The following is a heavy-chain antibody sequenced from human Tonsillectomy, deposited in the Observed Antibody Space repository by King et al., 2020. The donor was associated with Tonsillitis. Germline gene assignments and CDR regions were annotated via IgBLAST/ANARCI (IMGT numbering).Heavy chain of an antibody. CDR3: AREGRWELRNYGMDV. Sequence: VQLVESGGGVVQPGRSLRLSCAASGFTFSSYAMHWVRQAPGKGLEWVAVISYDGSNKYYADSVKGRFTISRDNCKNTLYLQMNSLRAEDTAVYYCAREGRWELRNYGMDVWGQGTTVTVSS. D-gene: IGHD1-26*01. V-gene: IGHV3-30-3*01. CDR1: GFTFSSYA. J-gene: IGHJ6*02. CDR2: ISYDGSNK.